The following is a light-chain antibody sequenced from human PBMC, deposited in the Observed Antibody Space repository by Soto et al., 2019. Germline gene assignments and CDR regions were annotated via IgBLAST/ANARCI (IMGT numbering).Light chain of an antibody. Sequence: EIVLTQSPGTLSLSPGERATLSCRASQSVSNNYLAWYQQKPGQAPRLLIHGASSRATGIPDRFSGSAYGTDFTLTISRLEPEDFGVYYCQQYGSSPLTFGGGTRVDIK. CDR3: QQYGSSPLT. CDR1: QSVSNNY. CDR2: GAS. V-gene: IGKV3-20*01. J-gene: IGKJ4*01.